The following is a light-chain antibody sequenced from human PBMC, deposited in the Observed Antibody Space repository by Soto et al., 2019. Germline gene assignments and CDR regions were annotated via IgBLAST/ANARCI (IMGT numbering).Light chain of an antibody. CDR1: QTISDY. V-gene: IGKV1-39*01. J-gene: IGKJ4*01. Sequence: DIQMPQSPPSLSASVGDRVTITCRASQTISDYLHWYQQKPGKAPTLLIYGSSSLQTGVPPRFSGSGAGTEFTLTISSLQPEDFGTYYCQQTYDSLVSFGGGTKVDLK. CDR3: QQTYDSLVS. CDR2: GSS.